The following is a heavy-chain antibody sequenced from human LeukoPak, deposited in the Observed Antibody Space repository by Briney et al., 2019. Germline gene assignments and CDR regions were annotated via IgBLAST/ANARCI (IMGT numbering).Heavy chain of an antibody. J-gene: IGHJ4*02. V-gene: IGHV3-23*01. CDR1: GFTFSSYA. Sequence: GGSLRLSCAASGFTFSSYAMSWVRQAPGKGLEWVSAISGSGGSTYYADSVKGRFTISRDNSKNTLYLQMNSLRAEDTAVYYCAKCLGSFGVVIAYFDYWGQGTLVTVSS. CDR2: ISGSGGST. CDR3: AKCLGSFGVVIAYFDY. D-gene: IGHD3-3*01.